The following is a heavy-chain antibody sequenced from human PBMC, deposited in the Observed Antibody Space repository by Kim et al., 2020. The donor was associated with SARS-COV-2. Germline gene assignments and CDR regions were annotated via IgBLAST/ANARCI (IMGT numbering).Heavy chain of an antibody. D-gene: IGHD3-10*01. V-gene: IGHV4-31*03. Sequence: SETLSLTCTVSGGSISSGGYYWSWIRQHPGKGLEWIGYIYYSGSTYYNPSLKSRVTISVDTSKNQFSLKLSSVTAADTAVYYCARFNYYGSGIPGGGDYWGQVTLVTVSS. J-gene: IGHJ4*02. CDR3: ARFNYYGSGIPGGGDY. CDR1: GGSISSGGYY. CDR2: IYYSGST.